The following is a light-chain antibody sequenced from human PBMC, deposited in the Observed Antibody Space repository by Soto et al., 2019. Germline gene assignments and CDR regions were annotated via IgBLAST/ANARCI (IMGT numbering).Light chain of an antibody. CDR1: QSISSW. J-gene: IGKJ1*01. Sequence: DIQMTQSPSTLSASVGDRVTITCRASQSISSWLAWYQQKPGKAPKLLIYDASSLESGVPSRFSGSGSGTEFTLTISSLQPDDFATYYCQQYNNYPLTFGQGTKVETK. V-gene: IGKV1-5*01. CDR3: QQYNNYPLT. CDR2: DAS.